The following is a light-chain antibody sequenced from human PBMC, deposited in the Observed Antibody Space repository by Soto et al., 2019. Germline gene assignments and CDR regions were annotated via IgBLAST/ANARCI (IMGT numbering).Light chain of an antibody. CDR3: QQYNNWPPWT. Sequence: EIVMPQSPATLSVSPGERATLSCRASQSVTSNLAWYQQKPGQAPRLLIYDASTRATGMPARFSGSGSGTEFTLTISSQQSADFAVYYCQQYNNWPPWTFGQGTKVEIK. J-gene: IGKJ1*01. V-gene: IGKV3-15*01. CDR2: DAS. CDR1: QSVTSN.